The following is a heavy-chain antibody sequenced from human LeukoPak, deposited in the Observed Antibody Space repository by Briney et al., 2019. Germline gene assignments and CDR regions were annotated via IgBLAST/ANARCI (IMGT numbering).Heavy chain of an antibody. CDR2: IYSGGST. J-gene: IGHJ4*02. Sequence: GGSLRLSCAASGFTVSSNYMSWVRQAPGKGLEWVSVIYSGGSTYYADSVKGRFTISRDNSKNTLYLQMNSLRPEDTAVYYCAKRDDYTMYGLDYWGQGALVTVSS. V-gene: IGHV3-66*01. CDR3: AKRDDYTMYGLDY. CDR1: GFTVSSNY. D-gene: IGHD3-10*02.